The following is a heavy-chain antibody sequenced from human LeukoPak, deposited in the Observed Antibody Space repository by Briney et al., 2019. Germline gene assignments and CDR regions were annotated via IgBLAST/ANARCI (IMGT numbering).Heavy chain of an antibody. J-gene: IGHJ5*02. Sequence: SQTLSLTFTGPGGPISSGSYYWSWIRQPAGKGLECLGRIYTSGSTNYNPSLKSRVTLTVDPSKTQFSLKLSSVTAADTAVYYCARERTYCGGDCYGWFEPWGQGTLVTVSS. CDR3: ARERTYCGGDCYGWFEP. CDR2: IYTSGST. D-gene: IGHD2-21*02. CDR1: GGPISSGSYY. V-gene: IGHV4-61*02.